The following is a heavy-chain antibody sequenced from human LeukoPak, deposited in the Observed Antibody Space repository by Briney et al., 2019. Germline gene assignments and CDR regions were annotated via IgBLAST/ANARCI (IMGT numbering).Heavy chain of an antibody. CDR1: GFTFSSYA. CDR2: ISGSGGST. J-gene: IGHJ4*02. D-gene: IGHD6-19*01. Sequence: GGSLRLSCAASGFTFSSYAMSWVRQAPGKGLEWVSAISGSGGSTYYADSVKGRFTISRDNSKNTLYLQMNSLRADDTAVYYCAKGGYSSGWRNYFDYWGQGTLVTVSS. V-gene: IGHV3-23*01. CDR3: AKGGYSSGWRNYFDY.